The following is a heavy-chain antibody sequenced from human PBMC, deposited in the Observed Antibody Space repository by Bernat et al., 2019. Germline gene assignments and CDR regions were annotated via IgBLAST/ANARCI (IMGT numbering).Heavy chain of an antibody. CDR1: GFTFSSFA. J-gene: IGHJ6*02. V-gene: IGHV3-23*01. Sequence: EVQLLESGGGLVQPGGSLRLSCGASGFTFSSFAMSWVRQAAGRGLEWVSGISGSGDSTYYADSVKGRFTISRDNSKNTLYLQMNSQRAEDTAVYYCAKGIYPKGYCSGGNCYYYFYGMDVWGQGTTVTVSS. CDR2: ISGSGDST. D-gene: IGHD2-15*01. CDR3: AKGIYPKGYCSGGNCYYYFYGMDV.